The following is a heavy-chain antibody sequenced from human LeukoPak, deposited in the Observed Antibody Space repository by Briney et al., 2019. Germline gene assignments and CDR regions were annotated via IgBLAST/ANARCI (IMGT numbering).Heavy chain of an antibody. CDR2: IYYSGST. CDR3: ASSIRRSGYYYDIDP. CDR1: SGSIRNYY. D-gene: IGHD3-22*01. J-gene: IGHJ5*02. V-gene: IGHV4-59*01. Sequence: KTSETLSLTCTVSSGSIRNYYWSWIRQPPGKGLEWIGYIYYSGSTNYNPSLKSRVSISVDTSKNQFSLKLNSVTAADTAVYYCASSIRRSGYYYDIDPWGQGTLVTVSS.